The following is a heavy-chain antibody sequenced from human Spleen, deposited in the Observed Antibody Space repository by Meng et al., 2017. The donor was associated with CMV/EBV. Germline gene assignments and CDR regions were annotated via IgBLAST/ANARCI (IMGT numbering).Heavy chain of an antibody. V-gene: IGHV4-30-4*08. Sequence: GDYYWSWIRQPPGKGLEWIGYIYYSGSTYYNPSLKSRVTISVDTSKNQFSLKLSSVTAADTAVYYCATGYCSSTSCYTGPAAEYFQHWGQGILVTVSS. CDR3: ATGYCSSTSCYTGPAAEYFQH. CDR1: GDYY. CDR2: IYYSGST. D-gene: IGHD2-2*02. J-gene: IGHJ1*01.